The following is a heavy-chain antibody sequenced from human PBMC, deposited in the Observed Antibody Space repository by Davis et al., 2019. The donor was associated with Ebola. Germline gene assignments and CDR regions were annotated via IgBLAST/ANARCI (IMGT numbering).Heavy chain of an antibody. CDR1: GGSISSYY. V-gene: IGHV4-59*12. CDR3: ARWTTVTIYYYGMDV. J-gene: IGHJ6*02. CDR2: IYYSGST. D-gene: IGHD4-17*01. Sequence: MPSETLSLTCTVSGGSISSYYWSWIRQHPGKGLEWIGYIYYSGSTYYNPSLKSRVTISVDTSKNQFSLKLSSVTAADTAVYYCARWTTVTIYYYGMDVWGQGTTVTVSS.